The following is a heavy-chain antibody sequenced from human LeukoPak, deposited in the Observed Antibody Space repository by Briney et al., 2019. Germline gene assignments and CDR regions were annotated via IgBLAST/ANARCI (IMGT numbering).Heavy chain of an antibody. CDR2: IKSKADGGTA. CDR1: GFTFSNYW. V-gene: IGHV3-15*01. D-gene: IGHD3-22*01. CDR3: TTFRTAKNYGISGYYCS. J-gene: IGHJ4*02. Sequence: GGSLRLSCAASGFTFSNYWMHWVRQAPGKGLEWIGRIKSKADGGTADYASPLQGRFTISRDDSTSTLYLQLNSLKTEDTAVYFCTTFRTAKNYGISGYYCSWGQEPRVTVSS.